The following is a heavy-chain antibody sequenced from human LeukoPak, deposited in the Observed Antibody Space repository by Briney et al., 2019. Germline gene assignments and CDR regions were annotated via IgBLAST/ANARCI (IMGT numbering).Heavy chain of an antibody. CDR1: GGSISSYY. Sequence: PSETLSLTCSVSGGSISSYYWSWIRQPPGKGLEWIGYIHYTGSTNYNPSLKSRVTISVDTSKNQFSLKLSSVTAADTAVYYCARANPETYYYYYYMDVWGKGTTVTISS. D-gene: IGHD1-14*01. CDR3: ARANPETYYYYYYMDV. J-gene: IGHJ6*03. CDR2: IHYTGST. V-gene: IGHV4-59*08.